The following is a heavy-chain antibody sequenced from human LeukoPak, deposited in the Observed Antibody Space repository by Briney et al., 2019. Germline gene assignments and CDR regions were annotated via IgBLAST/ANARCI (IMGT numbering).Heavy chain of an antibody. V-gene: IGHV1-58*01. CDR2: IVVGSGNT. CDR3: AAGGRGWELMRDY. J-gene: IGHJ4*02. CDR1: GFTFTSSA. D-gene: IGHD1-26*01. Sequence: SVKASCKASGFTFTSSAVQWVRQARGQRLEWIGWIVVGSGNTNYAQKFQERVTITRDMSTSTAYMELSSLRSEDTAVYYCAAGGRGWELMRDYWGQGTLVTVSS.